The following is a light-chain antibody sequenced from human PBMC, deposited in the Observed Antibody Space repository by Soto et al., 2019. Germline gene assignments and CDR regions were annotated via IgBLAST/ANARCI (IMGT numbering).Light chain of an antibody. CDR2: DVS. J-gene: IGLJ1*01. CDR3: CSYAGSPYV. CDR1: SSDVGGYNY. Sequence: QSALTKPRSVSGSPGQSVATSCTGSSSDVGGYNYVSWYQQHPGKAPKVMIYDVSKRPSGVPDRFSGSKSGNTASLTISGLQAEDEADYYCCSYAGSPYVFGTGTKVTVL. V-gene: IGLV2-11*01.